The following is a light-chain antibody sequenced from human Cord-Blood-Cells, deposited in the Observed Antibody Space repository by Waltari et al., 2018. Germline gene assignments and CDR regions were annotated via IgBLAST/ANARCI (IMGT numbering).Light chain of an antibody. CDR2: EVR. J-gene: IGLJ3*02. CDR3: SSYTSSSTNWV. CDR1: ISDVGPSTY. Sequence: QSALPQPASVSVSPGQSLTISCTGTISDVGPSTYVSWYQQHPGNAPKLRIYEVRNRPSGVSHRFAGSKSGNTASLTISGRQAEDEADYYCSSYTSSSTNWVFGGGTKLTVL. V-gene: IGLV2-14*01.